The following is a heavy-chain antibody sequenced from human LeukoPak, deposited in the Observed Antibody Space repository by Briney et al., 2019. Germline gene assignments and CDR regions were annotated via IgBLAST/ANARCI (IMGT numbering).Heavy chain of an antibody. D-gene: IGHD6-19*01. CDR2: IKQDGSEK. V-gene: IGHV3-7*01. CDR1: GFTFSNYW. Sequence: GGSLRLSCAASGFTFSNYWMSWVRQAPGKGLEGVANIKQDGSEKYYVDSVKGRFTISRDNAKNSLYLQMNSLRVEDTAGYYCARVQGSSGPGIFEYWGQGTLVPVSS. CDR3: ARVQGSSGPGIFEY. J-gene: IGHJ4*02.